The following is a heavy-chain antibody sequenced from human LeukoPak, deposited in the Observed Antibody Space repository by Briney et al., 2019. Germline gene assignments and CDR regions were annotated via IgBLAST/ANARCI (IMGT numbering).Heavy chain of an antibody. CDR1: GFTFSSYW. V-gene: IGHV3-7*04. CDR3: ARDNYGSGSHGD. J-gene: IGHJ4*02. Sequence: PGGSLRLSCAASGFTFSSYWMSWVRQAPGKGLEWVANIKQDGSETQYVDSMKGRFTISRDNAENSLYLQVNSLRDDDTAVYYCARDNYGSGSHGDWGQGTLVTVSS. CDR2: IKQDGSET. D-gene: IGHD3-10*01.